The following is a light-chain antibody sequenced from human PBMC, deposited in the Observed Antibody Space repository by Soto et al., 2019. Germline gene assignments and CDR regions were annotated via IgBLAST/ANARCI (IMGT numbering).Light chain of an antibody. CDR3: ETC. V-gene: IGLV4-60*03. CDR1: SGHSSYI. Sequence: QLVLTQSSSASASLGSSVKLTCTLSSGHSSYIIAWHQQQPGKAPRYLMKLEGSGSYNKGSGVPDRFSGSSSGADRYLTISNLQSEDEADYYCETCFGTGTKLTVL. J-gene: IGLJ1*01. CDR2: LEGSGSY.